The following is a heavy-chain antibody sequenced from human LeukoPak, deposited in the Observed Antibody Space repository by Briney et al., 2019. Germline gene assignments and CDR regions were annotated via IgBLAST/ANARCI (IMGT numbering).Heavy chain of an antibody. V-gene: IGHV3-23*01. D-gene: IGHD3-22*01. CDR2: ISGSGGST. J-gene: IGHJ4*02. CDR3: AKDSGGYDSSGEFDY. Sequence: GGSLRLSCAASGFTFSSYGMSWVRQAPGKGLEWVSAISGSGGSTYYADSVKGRFTISRDNSKNTLYLQMNSLRAEDTAVYYCAKDSGGYDSSGEFDYWGQGTLVTVSP. CDR1: GFTFSSYG.